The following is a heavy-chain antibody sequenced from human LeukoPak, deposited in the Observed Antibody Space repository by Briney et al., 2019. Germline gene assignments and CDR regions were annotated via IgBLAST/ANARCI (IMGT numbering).Heavy chain of an antibody. V-gene: IGHV3-30*03. CDR3: ARGGTIFGVVNPYYFDY. J-gene: IGHJ4*02. CDR1: GFTFSSYG. Sequence: GGSLRLSCAASGFTFSSYGMHWVRQAPGKGLEWVAVISYDGSNKYYADSVKGRFTISRDNAKNSLYLQMNSLRAEDTAVYYCARGGTIFGVVNPYYFDYWGQGTLVTVSS. CDR2: ISYDGSNK. D-gene: IGHD3-3*01.